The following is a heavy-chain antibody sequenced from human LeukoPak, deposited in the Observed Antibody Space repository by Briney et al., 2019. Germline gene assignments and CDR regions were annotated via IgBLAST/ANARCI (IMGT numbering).Heavy chain of an antibody. CDR3: ARDLGRVGNEFYFDY. CDR1: GGSISNYY. V-gene: IGHV4-59*01. Sequence: SETLSLTCTVSGGSISNYYWSWIRKPPGKELEWIGYIYYSGSTKYNPSLKSRVTISVDTSKNQFSLKLNSVTAADTAVYYCARDLGRVGNEFYFDYWGQGTLVTVSS. CDR2: IYYSGST. J-gene: IGHJ4*02. D-gene: IGHD4-23*01.